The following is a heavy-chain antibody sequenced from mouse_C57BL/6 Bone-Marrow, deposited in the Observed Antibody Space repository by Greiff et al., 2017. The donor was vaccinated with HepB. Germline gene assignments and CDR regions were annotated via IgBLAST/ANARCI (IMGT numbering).Heavy chain of an antibody. CDR1: GYTFTDYN. CDR3: ARDDDYYGSSGDWYFDV. D-gene: IGHD1-1*01. V-gene: IGHV1-18*01. Sequence: EVKLQQSGPELVKPGASVKIPCKASGYTFTDYNMDWVKQTHGKSLEWIGDINPNNGGTIYNQKFKGKATLTVDTSSSTAYMELRSLTSEDTAVYYCARDDDYYGSSGDWYFDVWGTGTTVTVSS. CDR2: INPNNGGT. J-gene: IGHJ1*03.